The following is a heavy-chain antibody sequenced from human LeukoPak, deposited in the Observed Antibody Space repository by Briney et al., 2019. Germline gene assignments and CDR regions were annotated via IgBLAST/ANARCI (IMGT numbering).Heavy chain of an antibody. CDR3: ARGYCSGGSCYSSAFDY. V-gene: IGHV4-59*01. J-gene: IGHJ4*02. CDR2: IYYSGST. CDR1: GGSISSYY. Sequence: SETLYLTCTVSGGSISSYYWSWIRQPPGKGLEWIGYIYYSGSTNYNPSLKSRVTISVDTSKNQFSLKLSSVTAADTAVYYCARGYCSGGSCYSSAFDYWGQGTLVTVSS. D-gene: IGHD2-15*01.